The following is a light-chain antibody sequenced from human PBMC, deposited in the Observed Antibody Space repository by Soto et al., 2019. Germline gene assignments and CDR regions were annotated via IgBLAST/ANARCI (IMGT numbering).Light chain of an antibody. CDR1: QSLXXHSNGYHY. Sequence: DIVMTQSPLSLPVTPGEPSSISCNSSQSLXXHSNGYHYLDWFLQKPGQSPQLLIYLGSTRASGVPDRFSGSGIGTDFTLKISRVEAEDVGIYYCMQSLHTPMYTFGQGTKVDIK. CDR2: LGS. J-gene: IGKJ2*01. V-gene: IGKV2-28*01. CDR3: MQSLHTPMYT.